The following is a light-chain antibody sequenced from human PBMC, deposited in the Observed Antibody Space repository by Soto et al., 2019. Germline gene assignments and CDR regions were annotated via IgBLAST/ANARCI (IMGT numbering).Light chain of an antibody. V-gene: IGKV3-20*01. CDR2: GAS. CDR1: QSVSSSY. Sequence: EIVLTQSPGTLSLSPGERATLSCRASQSVSSSYLAWYQQKPGQAPRLLIYGASSRATGIPDRFSGSGSGTDFTLTISRLQHEDVAVYVCQRYSRSRTFGQGTKVEIK. J-gene: IGKJ1*01. CDR3: QRYSRSRT.